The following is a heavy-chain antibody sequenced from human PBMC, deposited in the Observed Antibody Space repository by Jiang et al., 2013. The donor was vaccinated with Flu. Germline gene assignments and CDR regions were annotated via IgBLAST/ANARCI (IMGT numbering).Heavy chain of an antibody. Sequence: AISGSGGSTYYADSVKGRFTISRDNSKNTLYLQMNSLRAEDTAVYYCAIRDGDCGGDCYSVSSDAFDIWGQGTMVTVSS. CDR2: ISGSGGST. V-gene: IGHV3-23*01. J-gene: IGHJ3*02. CDR3: AIRDGDCGGDCYSVSSDAFDI. D-gene: IGHD2-21*02.